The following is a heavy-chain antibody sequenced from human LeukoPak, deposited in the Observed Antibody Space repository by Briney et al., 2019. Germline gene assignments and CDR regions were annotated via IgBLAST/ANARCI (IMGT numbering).Heavy chain of an antibody. D-gene: IGHD6-19*01. V-gene: IGHV4-4*02. CDR2: ISHSGST. CDR3: ARDGGSDQYYFDQ. CDR1: GFTFSSYSM. J-gene: IGHJ4*02. Sequence: GSLRLSCAASGFTFSSYSMNWVRQSPGKGLEWIGEISHSGSTHYNPSLKSRVTISVDKSKNQVSLKLNSVTAADTAMYYCARDGGSDQYYFDQWGQGTLVTVSS.